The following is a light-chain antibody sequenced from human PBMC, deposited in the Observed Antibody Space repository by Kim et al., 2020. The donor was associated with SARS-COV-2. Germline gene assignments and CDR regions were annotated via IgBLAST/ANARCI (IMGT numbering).Light chain of an antibody. CDR2: ASS. CDR3: QQSYSTPWT. J-gene: IGKJ1*01. V-gene: IGKV1-39*01. Sequence: ASVGDRVTITCWASQRISTYFNWYQQRPGEGPKLLIYASSTLPSGAPLRFSGSGSGTDFTLTISNLQPEDSGTYYCQQSYSTPWTFGQGTKVDIK. CDR1: QRISTY.